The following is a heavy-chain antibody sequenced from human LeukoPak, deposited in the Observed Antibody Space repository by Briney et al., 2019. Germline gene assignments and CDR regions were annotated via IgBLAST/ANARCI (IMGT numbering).Heavy chain of an antibody. CDR3: ARWYLET. Sequence: GWSLRLSGPASGFTFSSYEMNWVRQAPGKGLEWVSYITSSGSTTYYADSVKGRFTISRDNAKNSLYLQMNSLRAEDTAVYYCARWYLETWGQGTLVTVSS. D-gene: IGHD6-13*01. CDR1: GFTFSSYE. CDR2: ITSSGSTT. J-gene: IGHJ5*02. V-gene: IGHV3-48*03.